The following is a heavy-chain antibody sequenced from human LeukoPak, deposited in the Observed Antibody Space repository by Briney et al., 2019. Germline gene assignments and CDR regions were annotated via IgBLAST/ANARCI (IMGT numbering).Heavy chain of an antibody. CDR3: ARQDYYDFYFDY. CDR1: GYTISSGYY. Sequence: KPSETLSLTCAVSGYTISSGYYWGWIRQPPGQGLECIGSIHHGGSTYYNSSLKSRVTISVDTSKNQFSLKLSSVTAAVTAVYYCARQDYYDFYFDYWGQGTLVTVPS. J-gene: IGHJ4*02. V-gene: IGHV4-38-2*01. D-gene: IGHD3-22*01. CDR2: IHHGGST.